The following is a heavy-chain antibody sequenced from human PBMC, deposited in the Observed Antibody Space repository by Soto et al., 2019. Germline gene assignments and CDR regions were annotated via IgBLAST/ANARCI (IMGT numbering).Heavy chain of an antibody. V-gene: IGHV1-69*13. D-gene: IGHD2-15*01. CDR3: ARGVWDCSGGSCSGWFDP. Sequence: ASVKVSCKASGYTFSSYAINWVRQAPGQGPEWMGGIIPIFSITNYTQKFQDRVTVTADGSSSTAYMELRSLRSDDTAMYYCARGVWDCSGGSCSGWFDPWGQGTLVTVS. CDR1: GYTFSSYA. J-gene: IGHJ5*02. CDR2: IIPIFSIT.